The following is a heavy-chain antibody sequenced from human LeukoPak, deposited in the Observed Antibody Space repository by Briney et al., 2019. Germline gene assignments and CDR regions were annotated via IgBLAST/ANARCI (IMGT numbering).Heavy chain of an antibody. Sequence: GGSLRLSCAASGFTVSSNYMSWVRQAPGKGLEWVSVIYSGGSTYYADSVKGRFTISRDNSKNTLYPQMNSLRAEDTAVYYCARFILWFGGPGGFDYWGQGTLVTVSS. J-gene: IGHJ4*02. CDR3: ARFILWFGGPGGFDY. CDR1: GFTVSSNY. V-gene: IGHV3-66*01. D-gene: IGHD3-10*01. CDR2: IYSGGST.